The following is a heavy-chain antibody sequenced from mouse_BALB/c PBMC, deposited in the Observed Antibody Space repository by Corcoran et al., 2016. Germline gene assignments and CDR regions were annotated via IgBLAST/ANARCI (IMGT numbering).Heavy chain of an antibody. Sequence: QIQLVQSGPELKKPGETVKISCKASGYTFTNYGMNWVKQAPGKGLKWMGWINTYTGEPTYADDFKGRFAFSLETSASTAYLQINNLKNEDTATYFCAREPRAMDYWVQGTSVTVSS. CDR1: GYTFTNYG. V-gene: IGHV9-3-1*01. J-gene: IGHJ4*01. CDR3: AREPRAMDY. CDR2: INTYTGEP.